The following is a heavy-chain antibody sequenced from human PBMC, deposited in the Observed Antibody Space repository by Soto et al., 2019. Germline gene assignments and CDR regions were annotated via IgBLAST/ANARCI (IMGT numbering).Heavy chain of an antibody. CDR2: KNPNSGYT. V-gene: IGHV1-8*01. Sequence: QVQLVQSGGEVKEAGALMKVLRKAFGYTLTRFYFNRGGTANGQGLEWMGWKNPNSGYTGYAQKFQGRVTMTRNTSISTAYMELSSLRSEDTAVYYCARWPDGYYYYGMDVWGQGTTVTVSS. CDR3: ARWPDGYYYYGMDV. CDR1: GYTLTRFY. J-gene: IGHJ6*02.